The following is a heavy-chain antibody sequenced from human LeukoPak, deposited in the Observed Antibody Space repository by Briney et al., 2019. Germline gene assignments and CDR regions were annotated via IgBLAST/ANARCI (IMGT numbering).Heavy chain of an antibody. Sequence: ASVKVSCKASGYTFTSYGISWVRQAPGQGLEWMGWISAYNGNTNYAQKLQGRVTMTTDTSTSTAYMELRSLRSDDTAVYYCARGFLDYDSSGYAFSYYWGQGTLVTVSS. CDR1: GYTFTSYG. D-gene: IGHD3-22*01. J-gene: IGHJ4*02. CDR3: ARGFLDYDSSGYAFSYY. V-gene: IGHV1-18*01. CDR2: ISAYNGNT.